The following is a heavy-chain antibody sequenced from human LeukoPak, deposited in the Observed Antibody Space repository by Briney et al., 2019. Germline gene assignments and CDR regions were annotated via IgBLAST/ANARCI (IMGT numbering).Heavy chain of an antibody. V-gene: IGHV3-23*01. CDR3: AKDLNANWFDP. Sequence: GGSLRLSCAASGFTFSSYSMNWVRQAPGKGLEWVSAISGSGGSTYYADSVKGRFTISRDNSKNTLYLQMNSLRAEDTAAYYCAKDLNANWFDPWGQGTLVTVSS. CDR1: GFTFSSYS. J-gene: IGHJ5*02. CDR2: ISGSGGST.